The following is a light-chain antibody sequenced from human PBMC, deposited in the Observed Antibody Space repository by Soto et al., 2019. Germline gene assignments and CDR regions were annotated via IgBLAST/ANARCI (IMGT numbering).Light chain of an antibody. CDR3: QQYNSYPWT. CDR1: QSVSSN. V-gene: IGKV3-15*01. J-gene: IGKJ1*01. CDR2: GAT. Sequence: IVMTQSPATLSVSPGERATLSCRASQSVSSNLAWYQQKPGQAPRLLIYGATTRATGIPARFSGSGSGTEFTLTISRLQSEDFATYYCQQYNSYPWTFGQGTKVEIK.